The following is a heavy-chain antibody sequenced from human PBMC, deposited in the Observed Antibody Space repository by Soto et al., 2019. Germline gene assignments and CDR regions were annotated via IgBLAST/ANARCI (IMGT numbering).Heavy chain of an antibody. CDR3: ARDSDIPVLWFGEGGRPADAFAI. V-gene: IGHV3-33*01. CDR2: IWYDGSNK. CDR1: GFTFSSYG. J-gene: IGHJ3*02. Sequence: QVQMVESGGGVVQPGRSLRLSCAASGFTFSSYGMHWVRQAPGKGLEWVAVIWYDGSNKYYADSVKGRFTNSRDNSKNTRNLQMNSLRAGDTAVYYCARDSDIPVLWFGEGGRPADAFAIWGPGTMVTVSS. D-gene: IGHD3-10*01.